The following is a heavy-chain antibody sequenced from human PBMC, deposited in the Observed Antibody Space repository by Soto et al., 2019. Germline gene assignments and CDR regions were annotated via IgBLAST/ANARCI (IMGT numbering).Heavy chain of an antibody. CDR3: ARDLSEYYFDY. CDR2: INHSGST. CDR1: GGSFSGYY. Sequence: SETLSLTCAVYGGSFSGYYWSWIRQPPGKGLEWIGEINHSGSTNYNPSLKSRVTISVDTSKNQFSLKLSSVTAADTAVYYCARDLSEYYFDYWGQGTLVTVSS. J-gene: IGHJ4*02. D-gene: IGHD3-16*01. V-gene: IGHV4-34*01.